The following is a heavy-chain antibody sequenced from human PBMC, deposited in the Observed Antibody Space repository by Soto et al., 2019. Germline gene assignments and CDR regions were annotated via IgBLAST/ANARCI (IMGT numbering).Heavy chain of an antibody. D-gene: IGHD3-10*01. J-gene: IGHJ6*03. CDR3: ASVGPGVAGGDYYYYYMDV. V-gene: IGHV4-39*01. Sequence: SETLSLPCTVSGGSISSSSYYWGWIRQPPGKGLEWIGSIYYSGSTYYNPSLKSRVTISVDTSKNQFSLKLSSVTAADTAVYYCASVGPGVAGGDYYYYYMDVWGKGTTVTVSS. CDR2: IYYSGST. CDR1: GGSISSSSYY.